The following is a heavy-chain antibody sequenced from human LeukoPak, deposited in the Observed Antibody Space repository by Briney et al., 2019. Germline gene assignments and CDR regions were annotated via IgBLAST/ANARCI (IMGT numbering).Heavy chain of an antibody. Sequence: GRSLRLSCAASGFTFSSYGMHWVRQAPGKGLEWVAFISYDGTSKNYADSVKGRFTISRDNSKNTLYLQMNSLRAEDTAVYYCTKDTIFDIWGQGTMVTVSS. J-gene: IGHJ3*02. CDR3: TKDTIFDI. V-gene: IGHV3-30*18. D-gene: IGHD3-3*01. CDR2: ISYDGTSK. CDR1: GFTFSSYG.